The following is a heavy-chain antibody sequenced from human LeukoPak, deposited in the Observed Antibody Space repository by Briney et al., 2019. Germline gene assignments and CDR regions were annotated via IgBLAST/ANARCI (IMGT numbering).Heavy chain of an antibody. CDR3: ASYRWFYFDY. V-gene: IGHV3-53*01. CDR2: IYSGGSP. J-gene: IGHJ4*02. CDR1: GFTVSSNY. Sequence: AGSLTLSCAASGFTVSSNYMSWVRQAPGEGLEWVSVIYSGGSPYYADSVKGRFTISRDNSKNTLYLQMNSLRAEDTAVYYCASYRWFYFDYWGQGTLVIVSS. D-gene: IGHD3-10*01.